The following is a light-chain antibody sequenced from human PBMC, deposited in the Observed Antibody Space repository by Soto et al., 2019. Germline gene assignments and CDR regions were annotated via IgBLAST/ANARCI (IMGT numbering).Light chain of an antibody. Sequence: DIQMTQSPSTLSASVEDRVTITCRASQTISSWLAWYQQKPGTAPQLLIYKASTLESGVPSRFSGSGSGTDFTFTISRLQPEDIATYYCQQYENLHTFGQGTRLEIK. CDR3: QQYENLHT. CDR1: QTISSW. V-gene: IGKV1-5*03. CDR2: KAS. J-gene: IGKJ5*01.